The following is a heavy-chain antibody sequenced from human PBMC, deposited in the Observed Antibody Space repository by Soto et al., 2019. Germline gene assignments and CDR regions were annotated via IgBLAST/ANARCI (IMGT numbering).Heavy chain of an antibody. CDR1: GYSFTSYW. D-gene: IGHD5-18*01. V-gene: IGHV5-10-1*01. Sequence: GESLKISCKGSGYSFTSYWISWVRQMPGKGLEWMGRIDPSDSYTNYSPSFQGHVTISADKSISTAYLQWSSLKASDTAMYYCARHFTPGYSYPHEPAAPNWFDPWGQGTLVTVSS. J-gene: IGHJ5*02. CDR2: IDPSDSYT. CDR3: ARHFTPGYSYPHEPAAPNWFDP.